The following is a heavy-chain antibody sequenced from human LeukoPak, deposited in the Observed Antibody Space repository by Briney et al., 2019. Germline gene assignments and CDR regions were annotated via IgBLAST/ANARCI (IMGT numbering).Heavy chain of an antibody. D-gene: IGHD7-27*01. Sequence: SETLSLTCAVYGGSFSGYYWSWIRQPPGKGLEWIGEINHSGSTNYNPSLKSRVTISVDTSKNQFSLKLSSVTAADTAVYYCARTTGDFDYWGQGTLVTVSS. J-gene: IGHJ4*02. CDR1: GGSFSGYY. CDR2: INHSGST. V-gene: IGHV4-34*01. CDR3: ARTTGDFDY.